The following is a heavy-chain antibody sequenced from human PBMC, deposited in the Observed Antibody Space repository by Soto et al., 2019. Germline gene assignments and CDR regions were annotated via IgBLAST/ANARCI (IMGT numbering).Heavy chain of an antibody. J-gene: IGHJ5*02. CDR2: ISAYNGNT. Sequence: ASVKVSCKASGYTFTSYGISWVRQAPGQVLEWMGLISAYNGNTNYAQKLQGRVTMTTDTSTSTAYMELRSLRSDDTAVYYCARLGIAVAGTRPDYNWFDPGGQGTLVPVSS. CDR3: ARLGIAVAGTRPDYNWFDP. D-gene: IGHD6-19*01. V-gene: IGHV1-18*01. CDR1: GYTFTSYG.